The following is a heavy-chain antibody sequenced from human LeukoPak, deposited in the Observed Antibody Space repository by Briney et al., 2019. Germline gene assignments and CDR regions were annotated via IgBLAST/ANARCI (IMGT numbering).Heavy chain of an antibody. J-gene: IGHJ1*01. Sequence: SETLSLTCTVSGGSISSSSYYWGWIRQPPGKGLEWIGSIYYSGSTYYNPSLKSRVTISVDASMNQFSLKLSSVTAADTAVYYCARHAYCGGDCKESLPEYFQHWGQGTLVTVSS. CDR1: GGSISSSSYY. D-gene: IGHD2-21*02. V-gene: IGHV4-39*01. CDR2: IYYSGST. CDR3: ARHAYCGGDCKESLPEYFQH.